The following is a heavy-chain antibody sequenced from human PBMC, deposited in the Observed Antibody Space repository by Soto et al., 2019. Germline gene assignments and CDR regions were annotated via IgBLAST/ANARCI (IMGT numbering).Heavy chain of an antibody. CDR3: ARRIYDKSRPRYFDF. D-gene: IGHD3-22*01. V-gene: IGHV5-51*01. J-gene: IGHJ4*02. Sequence: VESLKISFKCSGYSFSSYLIFLVLQIPGKGLEWMGIIFPDDSETRYSPSFQCKVSISVDKSITTAYLQWSSLKASDTAMYYCARRIYDKSRPRYFDFWGQGTLVTVSS. CDR1: GYSFSSYL. CDR2: IFPDDSET.